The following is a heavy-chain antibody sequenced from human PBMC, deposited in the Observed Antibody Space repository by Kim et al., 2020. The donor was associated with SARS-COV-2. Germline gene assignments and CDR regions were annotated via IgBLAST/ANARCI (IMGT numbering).Heavy chain of an antibody. CDR2: IYYSGST. CDR1: GGSISSGGYY. Sequence: SETLSLTCTVSGGSISSGGYYWSWIRQHPGKGLEWIGYIYYSGSTYYNPSLKSRVTISVDTSKNQFSLKLSSVTAADTAVYYCARRRISGSGLSMDVWGQGTTVTVSS. V-gene: IGHV4-31*03. CDR3: ARRRISGSGLSMDV. J-gene: IGHJ6*02. D-gene: IGHD2-15*01.